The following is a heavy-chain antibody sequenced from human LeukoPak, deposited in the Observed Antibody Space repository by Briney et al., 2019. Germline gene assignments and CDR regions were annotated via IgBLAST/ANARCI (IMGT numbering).Heavy chain of an antibody. CDR3: ARGHLKYYDFWSGYSRSYMDV. D-gene: IGHD3-3*01. Sequence: TSETLSLTCAVYGGSFSGYYWSWLRQPPGKGLEWIGEINHSGGTNYNPSLKSRVTISVDTSKNQFSLKLSSVTAADTAVYYCARGHLKYYDFWSGYSRSYMDVWGKGTRSPSP. CDR1: GGSFSGYY. CDR2: INHSGGT. J-gene: IGHJ6*03. V-gene: IGHV4-34*01.